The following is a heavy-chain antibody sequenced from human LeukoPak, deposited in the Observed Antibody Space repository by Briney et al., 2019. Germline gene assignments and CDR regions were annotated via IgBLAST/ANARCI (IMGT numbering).Heavy chain of an antibody. CDR3: ASSYYAAYSSPLDHEYYFDY. D-gene: IGHD6-13*01. CDR2: IYSGGST. Sequence: PGGSLRLSCAASGFTFSSYAMHWVRQAPGKGLEWVSVIYSGGSTYYADSVKGRFTISRHNSKNTLYLQMNSLRAEDTAVYYCASSYYAAYSSPLDHEYYFDYWGQGTLVTVSS. CDR1: GFTFSSYA. V-gene: IGHV3-53*04. J-gene: IGHJ4*02.